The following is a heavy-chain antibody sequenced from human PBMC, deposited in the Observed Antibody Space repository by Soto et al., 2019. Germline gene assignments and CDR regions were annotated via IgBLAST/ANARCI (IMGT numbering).Heavy chain of an antibody. V-gene: IGHV1-8*01. CDR2: MNPNSGNT. D-gene: IGHD3-10*02. Sequence: QVQLVQSGAEVKKPGASVKVSCKASGYTFTSYDMNWVRQATGQGLEWMGWMNPNSGNTGYAQKFQGRVTMTRNTSISTAYMELSSLRSEDTAVYYCVCVRGATGYYYYGIDVWGQGTTVTVSS. CDR3: VCVRGATGYYYYGIDV. CDR1: GYTFTSYD. J-gene: IGHJ6*02.